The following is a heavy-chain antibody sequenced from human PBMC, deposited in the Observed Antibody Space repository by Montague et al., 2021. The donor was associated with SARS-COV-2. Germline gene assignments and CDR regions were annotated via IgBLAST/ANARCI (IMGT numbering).Heavy chain of an antibody. CDR3: ARTSASSDY. D-gene: IGHD1-26*01. Sequence: CAISGDSVSRNSAAWNRIRQSPSRGLEWLGRTYYRSKWYNDYAVSVKSRITINPDTSKNQISLQLNSVTPEVTAVYYCARTSASSDYWGQGTLVTVSS. J-gene: IGHJ4*02. V-gene: IGHV6-1*01. CDR1: GDSVSRNSAA. CDR2: TYYRSKWYN.